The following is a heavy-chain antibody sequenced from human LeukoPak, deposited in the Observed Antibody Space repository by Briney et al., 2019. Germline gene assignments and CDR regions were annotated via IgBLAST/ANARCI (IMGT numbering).Heavy chain of an antibody. Sequence: PSATLSLTCTVPGGSINSDYWSWIRQSPGKGLEWIGYIYHSGTTVYNPSFKTRLTISLDTSKNQFSLNLNAVTAADTAVYFCARYSSGFDLWGQGTMVTVSS. V-gene: IGHV4-59*01. CDR2: IYHSGTT. CDR1: GGSINSDY. J-gene: IGHJ3*01. D-gene: IGHD3-3*01. CDR3: ARYSSGFDL.